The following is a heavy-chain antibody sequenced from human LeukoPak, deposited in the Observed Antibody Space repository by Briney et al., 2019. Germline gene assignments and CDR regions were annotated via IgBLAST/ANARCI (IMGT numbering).Heavy chain of an antibody. CDR2: IGTAGDT. V-gene: IGHV3-13*04. CDR3: ARVSITSGYYVGYFDL. J-gene: IGHJ2*01. Sequence: GGSLRLSCAASGFTFSRYDIHWVRQATGKGLEWVSTIGTAGDTCYPGSVKGRFTISRENAKNSLYLQMNSLRADDTAVYYCARVSITSGYYVGYFDLWGRGTLVTVSS. CDR1: GFTFSRYD. D-gene: IGHD3-22*01.